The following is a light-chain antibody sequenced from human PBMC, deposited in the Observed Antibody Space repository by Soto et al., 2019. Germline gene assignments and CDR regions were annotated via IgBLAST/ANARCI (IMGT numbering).Light chain of an antibody. CDR2: AAS. CDR3: QQGYTVPIT. V-gene: IGKV1-39*01. Sequence: DIQMTQSPSSLSASVGDRVTITCRASQSISGFLNWYQQKPGKAPKFLIFAASNLQSGVPSRFSGSGTETEFTLTISSLQLEDFGTYYCQQGYTVPITFGQGTRLEIK. J-gene: IGKJ5*01. CDR1: QSISGF.